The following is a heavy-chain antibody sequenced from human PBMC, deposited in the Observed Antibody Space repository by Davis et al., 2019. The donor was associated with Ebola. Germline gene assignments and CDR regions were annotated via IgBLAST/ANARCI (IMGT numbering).Heavy chain of an antibody. Sequence: PSETLSLTCTVSGGSISSGDYYWRWIRQPPGKGLEWIGYIYYSGSTYYNPSLKSRVTISVDTSKNQFSLKLSSVTAADTAVYYCARGPITLEWSGNWFDPWGQGTLVTVSS. V-gene: IGHV4-30-4*01. CDR3: ARGPITLEWSGNWFDP. CDR1: GGSISSGDYY. D-gene: IGHD3-3*01. J-gene: IGHJ5*02. CDR2: IYYSGST.